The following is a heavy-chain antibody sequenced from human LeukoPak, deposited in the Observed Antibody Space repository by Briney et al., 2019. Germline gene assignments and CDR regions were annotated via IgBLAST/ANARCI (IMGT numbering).Heavy chain of an antibody. V-gene: IGHV4-34*01. CDR2: INHSGST. CDR3: VRRYYDFWSGYYLRNLYFDY. CDR1: GGSFSGYY. D-gene: IGHD3-3*01. Sequence: SETLSLTCAVYGGSFSGYYWSWIRQPPGKGLEWIGEINHSGSTNYNPSLKSRVTISVDTSKNQFSLKLSSVTAADTAVYYCVRRYYDFWSGYYLRNLYFDYWGQGTLVTVSS. J-gene: IGHJ4*02.